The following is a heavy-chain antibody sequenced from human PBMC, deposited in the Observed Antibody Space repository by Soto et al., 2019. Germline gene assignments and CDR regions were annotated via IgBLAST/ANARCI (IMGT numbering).Heavy chain of an antibody. Sequence: GGSLRLSCAAPGFTVSSNYMIWVRQAPGKGLEWVSVIYSGGSTYYADSVKGRFTISRHNSKNTLYLQMNSLRAEDTAVYYCARAISYYGSGRYYYYYYMAVWGKGTTVTVSS. CDR3: ARAISYYGSGRYYYYYYMAV. CDR1: GFTVSSNY. CDR2: IYSGGST. D-gene: IGHD3-10*01. V-gene: IGHV3-53*04. J-gene: IGHJ6*03.